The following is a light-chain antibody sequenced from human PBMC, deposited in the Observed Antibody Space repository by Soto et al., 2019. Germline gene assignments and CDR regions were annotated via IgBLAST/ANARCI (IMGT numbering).Light chain of an antibody. V-gene: IGLV1-44*01. CDR2: GSD. CDR1: SSNIGSKT. J-gene: IGLJ1*01. CDR3: AAWDDSLNGYV. Sequence: QSVLTQPPSASGTPGQRVTISCSGSSSNIGSKTVSWYQQLPGTAPKLLIYGSDQRPSGVPDRFSGSKSGTSASLAISGLQSEDEADYYCAAWDDSLNGYVFGTGTKVTVL.